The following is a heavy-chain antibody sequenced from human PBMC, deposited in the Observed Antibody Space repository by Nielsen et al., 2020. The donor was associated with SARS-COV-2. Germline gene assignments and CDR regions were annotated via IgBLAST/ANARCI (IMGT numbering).Heavy chain of an antibody. D-gene: IGHD4-11*01. CDR3: ARDRDYSNYRTWFDP. CDR1: GFPFSDYY. CDR2: ISSSGSTI. Sequence: GESLKISCAASGFPFSDYYMSWIRQAPGKGLEGVSYISSSGSTIYYADSVKGRFTISRDNAKNSLYLQMNSLRAEDTAVYYCARDRDYSNYRTWFDPWGQGTLVTVSS. J-gene: IGHJ5*02. V-gene: IGHV3-11*01.